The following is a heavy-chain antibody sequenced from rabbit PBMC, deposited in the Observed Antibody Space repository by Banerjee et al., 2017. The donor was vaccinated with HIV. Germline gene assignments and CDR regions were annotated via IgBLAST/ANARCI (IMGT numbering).Heavy chain of an antibody. CDR1: GFDLSNSG. D-gene: IGHD8-1*01. V-gene: IGHV1S47*01. Sequence: QEQLEETGGGLVQPGGSLTLSCKASGFDLSNSGVSWVRQAPGKGLEWIGIIYGRKGSTDYASWVNGRFTISSDNAQNTVDLQMNSVTAADTATYFCARRYDGSSQTNLWGQGTLVTVS. CDR3: ARRYDGSSQTNL. CDR2: IYGRKGST. J-gene: IGHJ4*01.